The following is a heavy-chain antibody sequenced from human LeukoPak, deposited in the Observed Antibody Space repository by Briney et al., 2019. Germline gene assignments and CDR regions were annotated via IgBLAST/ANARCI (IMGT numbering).Heavy chain of an antibody. D-gene: IGHD1-26*01. J-gene: IGHJ3*02. V-gene: IGHV3-20*01. CDR3: ARGLEGATPDDAFDI. CDR2: INWNGGST. CDR1: GFTFDDYG. Sequence: GGSLRLSCAASGFTFDDYGMSWVRQAPGKGLEWVSGINWNGGSTGYADSVKGRFTISRDNAKNSLYPQMNSLRAEDTALYHCARGLEGATPDDAFDIWGQGTMVTVSS.